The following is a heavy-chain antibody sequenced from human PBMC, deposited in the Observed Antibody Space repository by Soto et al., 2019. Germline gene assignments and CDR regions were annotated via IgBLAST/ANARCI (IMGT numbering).Heavy chain of an antibody. CDR2: VYYTGST. V-gene: IGHV4-39*01. D-gene: IGHD3-10*01. CDR3: ARTPPRGSGTWFDT. CDR1: GGSISSISYY. J-gene: IGHJ5*02. Sequence: SETLSLTCTVSGGSISSISYYWGWIRQPPGKGLEYIGSVYYTGSTNYNPSLKSRVTISVDTSKNQLSLKLTSVTAADTAVYYCARTPPRGSGTWFDTRGQGTLVTVYS.